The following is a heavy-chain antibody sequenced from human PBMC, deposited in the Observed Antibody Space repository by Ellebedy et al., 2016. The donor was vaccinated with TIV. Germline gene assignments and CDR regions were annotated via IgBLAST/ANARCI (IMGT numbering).Heavy chain of an antibody. V-gene: IGHV1-2*02. CDR2: INPNGGGT. J-gene: IGHJ4*02. CDR3: ARERVTEVDY. Sequence: ASVKVSCXASGYAFTDYYIHWARQAPGQGLEWMGWINPNGGGTTSAQKFHGRVTVTGDSSISTAYIELSGLTSDDLAVYYCARERVTEVDYWGQGTLVTVSS. CDR1: GYAFTDYY.